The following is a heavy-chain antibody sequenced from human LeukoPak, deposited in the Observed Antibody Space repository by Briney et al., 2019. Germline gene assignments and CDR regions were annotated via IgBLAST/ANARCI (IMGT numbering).Heavy chain of an antibody. V-gene: IGHV3-23*01. J-gene: IGHJ4*02. Sequence: GGSLRLSCSASGFTFSSYAMSWVRQPPGKGLEWVSGIRDSGGSTYYADSVNGRFTISRDNSDNTLYLRMNSLRAEDTAVYYCAKGYCSGGSCNLDYWGQGTLVTVSS. CDR1: GFTFSSYA. CDR3: AKGYCSGGSCNLDY. CDR2: IRDSGGST. D-gene: IGHD2-15*01.